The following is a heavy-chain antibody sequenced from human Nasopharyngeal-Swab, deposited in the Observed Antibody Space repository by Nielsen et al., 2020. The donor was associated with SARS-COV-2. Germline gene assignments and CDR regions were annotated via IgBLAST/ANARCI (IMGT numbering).Heavy chain of an antibody. CDR1: GFIFSSYW. CDR2: IKQDGSEK. J-gene: IGHJ4*02. V-gene: IGHV3-7*01. CDR3: ARDYCSSTSCYDY. Sequence: ESLMIPRAAPGFIFSSYWMSWVRQAPGKGLEWVANIKQDGSEKYYVDSVKGRFTISRDNAKNSLYLQMNSLRAEDTAVYYCARDYCSSTSCYDYWGQGTLVTVSS. D-gene: IGHD2-2*01.